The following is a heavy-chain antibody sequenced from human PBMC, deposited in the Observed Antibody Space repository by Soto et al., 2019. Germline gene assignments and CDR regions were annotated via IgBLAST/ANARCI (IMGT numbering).Heavy chain of an antibody. D-gene: IGHD1-26*01. CDR3: AVPGSGSYSRGFFDY. Sequence: NPSETLSLTCAVSGGSISSSNLWRCVRQPPGKGLEWTGEIYHSGSTNYNPSLKSRVTISVDKSKNQFSLKLSSVTAADTAVYYCAVPGSGSYSRGFFDYWGQGTLVTVSS. CDR1: GGSISSSNL. J-gene: IGHJ4*02. V-gene: IGHV4-4*02. CDR2: IYHSGST.